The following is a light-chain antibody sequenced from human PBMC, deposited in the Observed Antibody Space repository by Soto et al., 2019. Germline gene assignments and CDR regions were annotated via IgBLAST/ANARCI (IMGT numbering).Light chain of an antibody. CDR3: CSYAGSYTVL. CDR2: DVS. CDR1: SSDVGGYKY. Sequence: QSALTQPRSVSGSPGQSVTISCTGTSSDVGGYKYVSWYQQHPGKVPNLIIYDVSERPSGVPDRFSGSKSGNTASLSISGLQAEDEADYYYCSYAGSYTVLFGGGTKLTVL. V-gene: IGLV2-11*01. J-gene: IGLJ2*01.